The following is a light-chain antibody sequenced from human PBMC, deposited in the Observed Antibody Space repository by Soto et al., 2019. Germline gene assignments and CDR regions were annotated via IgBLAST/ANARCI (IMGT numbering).Light chain of an antibody. CDR1: QSLLHSNGYNY. CDR2: LGS. V-gene: IGKV2-28*01. J-gene: IGKJ2*01. CDR3: MQALQTHT. Sequence: DIVMTQSPLSLPVTPGEPASISCRSSQSLLHSNGYNYLDWYLQKPGQSPQLLIYLGSNRSSGVPARFSGSGSGTDFTLKISRVEAEDVGVYYCMQALQTHTFGQGTKLEIK.